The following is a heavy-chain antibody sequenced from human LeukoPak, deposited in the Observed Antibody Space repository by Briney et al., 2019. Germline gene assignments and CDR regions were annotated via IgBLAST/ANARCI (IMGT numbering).Heavy chain of an antibody. CDR2: ISGSGGST. CDR1: GFTFSSYA. J-gene: IGHJ4*02. V-gene: IGHV3-23*01. CDR3: AKDRATIFGVVISPPFDY. Sequence: PGGSLRLSCAASGFTFSSYAMSWVRQAPGKGLEWVSAISGSGGSTYYADSVKGRFTISRDNSKNTRYLQMNSLRAEDTAVYYCAKDRATIFGVVISPPFDYWGQGTLVTVSS. D-gene: IGHD3-3*01.